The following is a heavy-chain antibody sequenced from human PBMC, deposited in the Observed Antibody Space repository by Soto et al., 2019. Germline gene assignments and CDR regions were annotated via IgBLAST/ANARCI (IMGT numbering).Heavy chain of an antibody. CDR1: GGSISSYY. Sequence: PSETLSLTCTVSGGSISSYYWSWIRQPPGKGLEWIGYIYYSGSTNYNPSLKSRVTISVDTSKNQFSLKLGSVTAADTAVYYCARAYGSGSSDYYYGMDVWGQGTRVTVSS. D-gene: IGHD3-10*01. J-gene: IGHJ6*02. CDR3: ARAYGSGSSDYYYGMDV. V-gene: IGHV4-59*01. CDR2: IYYSGST.